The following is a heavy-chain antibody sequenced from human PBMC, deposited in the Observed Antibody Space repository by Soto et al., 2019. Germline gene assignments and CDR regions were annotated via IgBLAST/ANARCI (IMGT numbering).Heavy chain of an antibody. CDR3: ARGGANWFDP. CDR2: VHHTGST. CDR1: GGSISSSY. J-gene: IGHJ5*02. V-gene: IGHV4-59*01. Sequence: PSETLSLTCAVSGGSISSSYWSWFRQPPGKGLVWIGYVHHTGSTNYHPSLKNRVSMSLDTSKNQFSLRLSSVTAADTAIYYCARGGANWFDPWGQGNLVTVSS.